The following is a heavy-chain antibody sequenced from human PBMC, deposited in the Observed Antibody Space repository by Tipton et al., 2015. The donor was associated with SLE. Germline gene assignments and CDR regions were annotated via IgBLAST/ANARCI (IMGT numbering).Heavy chain of an antibody. CDR2: IYYSGST. D-gene: IGHD4-17*01. CDR1: GGSISSSSYY. J-gene: IGHJ6*02. Sequence: TLSLTCTVSGGSISSSSYYWGWIRQPPGKGLEWIGSIYYSGSTYYNPSLKSRVTISVDTSKNQFSLKLSSVTAADTAVYYCARDGTVTGDGMDVWGQGTTVTVSS. CDR3: ARDGTVTGDGMDV. V-gene: IGHV4-39*07.